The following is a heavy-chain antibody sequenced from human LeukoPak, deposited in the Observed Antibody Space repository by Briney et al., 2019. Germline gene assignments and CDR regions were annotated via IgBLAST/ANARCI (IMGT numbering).Heavy chain of an antibody. CDR3: AKGYDSSGYYFNSHDY. Sequence: GGSLRLSCAASGFTFRSYAMSWVSQAPGKRLEWVSTSSGSSGNTYYADSVKGRFTICRDNYKNMVSVQMNSLRAEDTAVYSCAKGYDSSGYYFNSHDYWGQGTPVTVSS. V-gene: IGHV3-23*01. J-gene: IGHJ4*02. CDR1: GFTFRSYA. D-gene: IGHD3-22*01. CDR2: SSGSSGNT.